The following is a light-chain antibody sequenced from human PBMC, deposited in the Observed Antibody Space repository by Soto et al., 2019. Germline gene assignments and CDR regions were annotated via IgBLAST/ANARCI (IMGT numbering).Light chain of an antibody. J-gene: IGKJ1*01. CDR3: QQYNDYSWT. V-gene: IGKV1-5*03. Sequence: DIQITQSPSTLSASVGDRVAISCRASRSIGIWLAWYQQKPGKAPKLLIYKASSLESGVPSRFGGSGSGTEFTLTISSLQPDDFATYHCQQYNDYSWTFGQGTKVEIK. CDR1: RSIGIW. CDR2: KAS.